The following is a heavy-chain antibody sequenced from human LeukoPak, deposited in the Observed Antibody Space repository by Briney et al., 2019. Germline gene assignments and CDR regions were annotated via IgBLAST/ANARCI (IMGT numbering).Heavy chain of an antibody. V-gene: IGHV3-23*01. J-gene: IGHJ4*02. CDR1: GFSLTTYA. CDR3: TRSGYRHPYHFDS. Sequence: PGGSLRLSCAASGFSLTTYAMGWVRQAPGKGLEWVSVINDRGDSTYYADSVKGRFTISRDNSKNTLSLQMNSLRVEDTAIYYCTRSGYRHPYHFDSWGQGTLVTVSS. D-gene: IGHD3-22*01. CDR2: INDRGDST.